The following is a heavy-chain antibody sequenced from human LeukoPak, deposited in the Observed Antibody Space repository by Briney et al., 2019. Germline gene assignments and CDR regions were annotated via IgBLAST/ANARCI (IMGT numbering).Heavy chain of an antibody. D-gene: IGHD2-15*01. CDR3: ASGISGMGFDY. Sequence: ASVKVSCTASGGTFSSYAISWVRQAPGQGLEWMGGIIPIFGTANYAQKFQGRVTITADESTSTAYMELRSLRSDDTAVYYCASGISGMGFDYWGQGTLVTVSS. CDR2: IIPIFGTA. V-gene: IGHV1-69*01. CDR1: GGTFSSYA. J-gene: IGHJ4*02.